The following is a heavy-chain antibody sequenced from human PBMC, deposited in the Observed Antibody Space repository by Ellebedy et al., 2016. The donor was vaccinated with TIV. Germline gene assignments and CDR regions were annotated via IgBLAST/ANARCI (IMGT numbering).Heavy chain of an antibody. CDR2: ISNNGGSP. D-gene: IGHD2-21*01. J-gene: IGHJ4*02. CDR3: VPRMVVAFEY. V-gene: IGHV3-64D*09. Sequence: PGGSLRLPCSASGLTFRNYAMHWVRQAPGKGLEYVSAISNNGGSPYYADSVKGRFTISRDNSKTTLYRQMSSLTPEDTAVYYCVPRMVVAFEYWGQGTLVTVSS. CDR1: GLTFRNYA.